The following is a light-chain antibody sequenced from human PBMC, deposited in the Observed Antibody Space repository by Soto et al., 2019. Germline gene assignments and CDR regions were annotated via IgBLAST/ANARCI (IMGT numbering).Light chain of an antibody. CDR2: GAS. CDR1: QSVSSSY. Sequence: EIVLTQSPGTLSLSPGERATLSCRASQSVSSSYLAWYQQKPGQAPRLLIYGASSRATGIPDRFSGSGSGTEFTLTISSLEPEDFEVYYCQQYGSSLLVTFGPGTKVDIK. V-gene: IGKV3-20*01. J-gene: IGKJ3*01. CDR3: QQYGSSLLVT.